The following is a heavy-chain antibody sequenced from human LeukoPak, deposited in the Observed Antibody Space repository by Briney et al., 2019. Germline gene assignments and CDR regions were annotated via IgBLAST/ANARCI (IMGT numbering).Heavy chain of an antibody. D-gene: IGHD5-18*01. V-gene: IGHV3-48*04. J-gene: IGHJ4*02. CDR2: ISSSSSTI. CDR1: GFTFSSYS. Sequence: PGGSLRLSCAASGFTFSSYSMNWVRQAPGKGLEWVSYISSSSSTIYYADSVKGRFTISRDNAKNSLYLQMNSLRAEDTAVYYCARGEPGGIQLWIPNGELDYWGQGTLVTVSS. CDR3: ARGEPGGIQLWIPNGELDY.